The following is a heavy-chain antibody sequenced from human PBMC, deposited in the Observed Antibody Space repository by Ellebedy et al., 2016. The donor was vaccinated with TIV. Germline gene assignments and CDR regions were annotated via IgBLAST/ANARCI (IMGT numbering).Heavy chain of an antibody. CDR2: IKQDGSEK. CDR1: GFTFSNYW. CDR3: ARDQWLGRAYYFDS. J-gene: IGHJ4*02. V-gene: IGHV3-7*01. D-gene: IGHD6-19*01. Sequence: ETLSLTCGTSGFTFSNYWMTWVRQAPGKGLEWVANIKQDGSEKYYVDSVKGRFSISRDNTKNSLYLQMNSLTDEDTAVYYCARDQWLGRAYYFDSWGQGTLVTVSS.